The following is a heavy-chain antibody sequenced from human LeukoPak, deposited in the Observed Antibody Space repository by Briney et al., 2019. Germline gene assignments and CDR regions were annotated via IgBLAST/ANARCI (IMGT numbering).Heavy chain of an antibody. J-gene: IGHJ6*03. D-gene: IGHD3-22*01. V-gene: IGHV4-4*07. CDR3: ARLKFYDSTGYSPGYYMDV. Sequence: SETLSLTCSVSGGAIISYYWSWLRQPAGKGPEWIGRIYPTGNTDYNPSLKTRVTMSTDLPKKQFSLRLRSVTAADTAVYYCARLKFYDSTGYSPGYYMDVWGKGTAVTVSS. CDR2: IYPTGNT. CDR1: GGAIISYY.